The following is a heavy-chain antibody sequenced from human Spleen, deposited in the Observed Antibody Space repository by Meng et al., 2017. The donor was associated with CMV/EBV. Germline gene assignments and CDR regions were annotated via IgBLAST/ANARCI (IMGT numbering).Heavy chain of an antibody. J-gene: IGHJ5*02. CDR3: ARGPLKYDFWSGYQSNWFDP. V-gene: IGHV4-34*01. Sequence: SLSGYYGSWIRQAPGKGRKWIGENNHSGSTNYNPSLKSRVTISVDTSKNQFSLKLSSVTAADTAVYYCARGPLKYDFWSGYQSNWFDPWGQGTLVTVSS. CDR2: NNHSGST. CDR1: SLSGYY. D-gene: IGHD3-3*01.